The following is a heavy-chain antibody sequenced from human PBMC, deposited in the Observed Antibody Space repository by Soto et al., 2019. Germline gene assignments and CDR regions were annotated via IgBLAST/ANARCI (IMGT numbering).Heavy chain of an antibody. CDR1: GYTFTSYA. D-gene: IGHD6-13*01. V-gene: IGHV1-3*01. Sequence: ASVKVSCKASGYTFTSYAMHWVRQAPGQRLEWMGWINAGNGNTKYSQKFQGRVTITRDTSASTAYMELSSLRSEDTAVYYCARDGGRLGGSSWYDVGYYYMDVWGKGTTVTVSS. J-gene: IGHJ6*03. CDR2: INAGNGNT. CDR3: ARDGGRLGGSSWYDVGYYYMDV.